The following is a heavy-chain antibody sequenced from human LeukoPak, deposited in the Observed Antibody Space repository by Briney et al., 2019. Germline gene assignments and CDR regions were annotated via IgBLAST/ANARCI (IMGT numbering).Heavy chain of an antibody. D-gene: IGHD2-15*01. V-gene: IGHV4-30-4*01. CDR1: GGSISSGDYY. Sequence: SETLSLTCTVSGGSISSGDYYWSWIRQPPGKGLEWIGYIYYSGSTYYNPSLKSRVTISVDTSKNQFSLKLSSVTAADTAVYYCASYCSGGSCYSWPSQIDIWGQGTMVTVSS. CDR3: ASYCSGGSCYSWPSQIDI. J-gene: IGHJ3*02. CDR2: IYYSGST.